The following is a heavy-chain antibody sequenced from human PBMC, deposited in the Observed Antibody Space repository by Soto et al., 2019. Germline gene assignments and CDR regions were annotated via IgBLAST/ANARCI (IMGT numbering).Heavy chain of an antibody. CDR3: ARWPNVIQRTLKWLVPDWLDP. Sequence: PSETLSLTCTVSGDSISSGPYYWSWIRQHPGKGLEWLGYISYSGSTYYNPSLKSRVTISVDTSKNQFSLKLSSVTAADTAVYYCARWPNVIQRTLKWLVPDWLDPWGQGTLVTVYS. V-gene: IGHV4-39*01. CDR1: GDSISSGPYY. D-gene: IGHD6-19*01. J-gene: IGHJ5*02. CDR2: ISYSGST.